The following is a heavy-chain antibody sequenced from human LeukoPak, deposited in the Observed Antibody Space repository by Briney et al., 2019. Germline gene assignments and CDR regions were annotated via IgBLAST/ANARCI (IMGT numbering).Heavy chain of an antibody. Sequence: ASVKASCKASGGTFSSYAISWVRQAPGQGLEWMGRIIPIFGTANYAQKFQGRVTITTDESTSTAYMELSSLRSEDTAVYYCARDPLYCTNGVCYDYWGQGTLVTVSS. J-gene: IGHJ4*02. V-gene: IGHV1-69*05. D-gene: IGHD2-8*01. CDR1: GGTFSSYA. CDR3: ARDPLYCTNGVCYDY. CDR2: IIPIFGTA.